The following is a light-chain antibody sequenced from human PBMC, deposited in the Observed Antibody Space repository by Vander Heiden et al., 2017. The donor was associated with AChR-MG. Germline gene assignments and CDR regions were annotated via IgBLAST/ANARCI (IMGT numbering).Light chain of an antibody. Sequence: QPVRTQSASASPSLGSSAKLTGTLGSGHSSYIIAWHLQQPGKAPRYLMKLECSGSYNKGSGVPDPFSGSSSGADRYLTLSNLQSEDEADYYCETWDSNTRVFGGGTKLTVL. CDR2: LECSGSY. CDR1: SGHSSYI. V-gene: IGLV4-60*03. CDR3: ETWDSNTRV. J-gene: IGLJ3*02.